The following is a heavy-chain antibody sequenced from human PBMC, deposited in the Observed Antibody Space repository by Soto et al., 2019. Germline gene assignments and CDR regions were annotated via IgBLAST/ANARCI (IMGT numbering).Heavy chain of an antibody. CDR2: ISGSGGST. V-gene: IGHV3-23*01. J-gene: IGHJ6*03. CDR1: GFTFSSYA. D-gene: IGHD3-3*01. Sequence: GGSLRLSCAASGFTFSSYAMSWVRQAPGKGLEWVSAISGSGGSTYYADSVKGRFTISRDNSKNTLYLQMNSLRAEDTAVYYCAMYNYYFWSPLTTYYYYYMDVWGKGTTVTVSS. CDR3: AMYNYYFWSPLTTYYYYYMDV.